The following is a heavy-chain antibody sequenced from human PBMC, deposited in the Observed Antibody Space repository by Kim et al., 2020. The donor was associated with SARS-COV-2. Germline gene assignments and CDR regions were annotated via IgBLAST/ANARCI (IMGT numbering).Heavy chain of an antibody. J-gene: IGHJ4*02. Sequence: SETLSLTCTVSGCSISSGGYYWSWIRQHPGKGLEWIGYIYYSGSTYYNPSLKSRVTISVDTSKNQFSLKLSSVTAADTAVYYCARAITIFGVVISYFDYWGQGTLVTVSS. CDR1: GCSISSGGYY. D-gene: IGHD3-3*01. CDR3: ARAITIFGVVISYFDY. CDR2: IYYSGST. V-gene: IGHV4-31*03.